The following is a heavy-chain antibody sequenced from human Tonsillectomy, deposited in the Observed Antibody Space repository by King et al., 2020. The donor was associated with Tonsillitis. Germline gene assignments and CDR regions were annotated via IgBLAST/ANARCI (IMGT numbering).Heavy chain of an antibody. J-gene: IGHJ3*02. CDR3: ARDSQTMDPYAFDI. CDR1: GGSISSSGYY. Sequence: LQLQESGPGLVKPSETLSLTCTVSGGSISSSGYYWGWIRQPPGKGLEWNASIYYSGSTYYNPSLKTRVTISIDTSKNQFSLKLTSVTAADTAVYYCARDSQTMDPYAFDIWGQGTMVTVSS. CDR2: IYYSGST. V-gene: IGHV4-39*07. D-gene: IGHD1-1*01.